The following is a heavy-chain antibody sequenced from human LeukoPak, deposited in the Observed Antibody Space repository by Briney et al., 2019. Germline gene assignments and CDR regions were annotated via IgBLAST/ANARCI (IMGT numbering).Heavy chain of an antibody. V-gene: IGHV4-59*01. CDR1: SGSISSYY. D-gene: IGHD3-10*01. CDR2: IYYSGST. J-gene: IGHJ2*01. Sequence: SETLSLTCTVSSGSISSYYWSWIRQPPGKGLEWIGYIYYSGSTNYNPSLKSRVTISVDTSKNQFSLKLSSVTAADTAVYYCARDKAGVIRYFDLWGRGTLVTVSS. CDR3: ARDKAGVIRYFDL.